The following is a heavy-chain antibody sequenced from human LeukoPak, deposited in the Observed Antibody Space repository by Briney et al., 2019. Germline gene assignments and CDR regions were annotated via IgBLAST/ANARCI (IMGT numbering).Heavy chain of an antibody. CDR3: ASALWFGGSSFDY. V-gene: IGHV4-34*01. CDR1: GGSFSGYY. Sequence: SETLSLTCAVYGGSFSGYYWSWIRQPPGEGLEWIGEINHSGSTNYNPSLKSRVTISVDTSKNQFSLKLSSVTAADTAVYYCASALWFGGSSFDYWGQGTLVTVSS. J-gene: IGHJ4*02. D-gene: IGHD3-10*01. CDR2: INHSGST.